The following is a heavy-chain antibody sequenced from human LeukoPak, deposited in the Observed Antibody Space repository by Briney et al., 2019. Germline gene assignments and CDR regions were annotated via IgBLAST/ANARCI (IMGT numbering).Heavy chain of an antibody. CDR1: VLTLSTYV. CDR2: IIPMFGSA. Sequence: PVKVSSKASVLTLSTYVISWVRQTPGQGRVWMGGIIPMFGSAHYAQKFQDRVTITTDESTTIAYMELSSLRSEDTAVYYCASSPRIVGRLDYYYYMDVWGKGTTVTVSS. J-gene: IGHJ6*03. V-gene: IGHV1-69*05. CDR3: ASSPRIVGRLDYYYYMDV. D-gene: IGHD6-6*01.